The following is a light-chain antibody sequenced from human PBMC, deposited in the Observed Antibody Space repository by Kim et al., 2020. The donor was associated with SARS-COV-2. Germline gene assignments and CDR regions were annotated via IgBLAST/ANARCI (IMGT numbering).Light chain of an antibody. J-gene: IGLJ3*02. Sequence: QEVTISCAGGSPNVGRNAITWYQQLPGAAPRLLISNKDQRPSGAPDRFSGSQSGTSASLAISGLQAEDEAEYYCATWDDSLKWVFGGGTQLTVL. CDR1: SPNVGRNA. CDR2: NKD. V-gene: IGLV1-44*01. CDR3: ATWDDSLKWV.